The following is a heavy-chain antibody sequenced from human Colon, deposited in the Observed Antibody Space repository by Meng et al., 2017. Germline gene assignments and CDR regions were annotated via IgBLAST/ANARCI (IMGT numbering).Heavy chain of an antibody. CDR1: GGSVTSSY. Sequence: SETLSLTCTVPGGSVTSSYWNWMRQSPEKGLEWIGYIHHSGDTKKNPPLKSRVSMSVDTSKNPFFLWMTSVTAADTAVYYCARWGGTVRGYDVLGQGTLVTVSS. CDR2: IHHSGDT. V-gene: IGHV4-59*02. D-gene: IGHD1-14*01. J-gene: IGHJ3*01. CDR3: ARWGGTVRGYDV.